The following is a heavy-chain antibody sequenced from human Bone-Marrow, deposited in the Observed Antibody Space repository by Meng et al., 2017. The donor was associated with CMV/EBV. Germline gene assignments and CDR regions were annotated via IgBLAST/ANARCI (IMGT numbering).Heavy chain of an antibody. J-gene: IGHJ6*02. Sequence: GESLKISCAASGFTFSSYGMHWVRQAPGKGLEWVAFIRYDGSNKYYADSVKGRFTISRDKSKNTLYLQMNSLRAEDTAVYYCAKDRHCSSTSCYGTAVWGQGTTVTVSS. CDR2: IRYDGSNK. V-gene: IGHV3-30*02. CDR1: GFTFSSYG. D-gene: IGHD2-2*01. CDR3: AKDRHCSSTSCYGTAV.